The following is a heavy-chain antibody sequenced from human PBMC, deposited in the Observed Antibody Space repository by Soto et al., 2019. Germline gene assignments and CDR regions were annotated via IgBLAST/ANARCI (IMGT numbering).Heavy chain of an antibody. D-gene: IGHD6-19*01. CDR2: IHDRETT. Sequence: PSETLSLTCTVSGDSMSDYFWSWIRQPPGKGLEWIGFIHDRETTKYNPSLKNRVTISPDTSKSQFSLKLNSVTAAGTAVYYCATTARTAVTGTVFHYWGQGTLVTVSS. CDR3: ATTARTAVTGTVFHY. V-gene: IGHV4-59*08. CDR1: GDSMSDYF. J-gene: IGHJ4*02.